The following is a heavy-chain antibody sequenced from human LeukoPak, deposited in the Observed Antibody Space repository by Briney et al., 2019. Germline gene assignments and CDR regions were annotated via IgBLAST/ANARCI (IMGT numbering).Heavy chain of an antibody. D-gene: IGHD3-22*01. CDR2: FDPEDGET. J-gene: IGHJ4*02. CDR3: ARDREIVVVPPPHYFDY. Sequence: ASVKVSCKVSGYTLTELSMHWVRQAPGKGLEWMGGFDPEDGETIYAQKFQGRVTMTEDTSTDTAYMELSRLRSDDTAVYYCARDREIVVVPPPHYFDYWGQGTLVTVSS. CDR1: GYTLTELS. V-gene: IGHV1-24*01.